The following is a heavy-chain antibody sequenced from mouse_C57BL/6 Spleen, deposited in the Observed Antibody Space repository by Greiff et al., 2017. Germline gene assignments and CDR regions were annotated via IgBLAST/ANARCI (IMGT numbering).Heavy chain of an antibody. V-gene: IGHV14-2*01. CDR2: IGPEGGDT. CDR3: ALYCYGSSYEYFDD. D-gene: IGHD1-1*01. J-gene: IGHJ1*03. Sequence: EVQLQQSGAELVKPGASVKLSCTASGFNIKDYYMHWVKQRTEQGLEWIGWIGPEGGDTKYAPTFQGRATIPADTASNTPYLQLSSLTSEDTAVYYSALYCYGSSYEYFDDWGTGTTVTVSS. CDR1: GFNIKDYY.